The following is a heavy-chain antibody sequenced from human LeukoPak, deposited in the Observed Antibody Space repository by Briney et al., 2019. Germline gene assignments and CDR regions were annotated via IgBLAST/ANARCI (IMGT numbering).Heavy chain of an antibody. CDR3: ARGRGRHYGSGSPNWFDP. J-gene: IGHJ5*02. D-gene: IGHD3-10*01. V-gene: IGHV1-2*02. CDR2: INPDSGGT. CDR1: GYTFNEYF. Sequence: ASVKVSCRASGYTFNEYFLHWLRQVPGQGPEWMGWINPDSGGTIYAQKFQGRVTMTRDTSISTAYMELSRLRSDDTAVYYCARGRGRHYGSGSPNWFDPWGQGTLVTVSS.